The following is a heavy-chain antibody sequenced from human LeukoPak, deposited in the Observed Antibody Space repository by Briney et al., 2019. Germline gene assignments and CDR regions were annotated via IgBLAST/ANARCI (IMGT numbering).Heavy chain of an antibody. V-gene: IGHV1-46*01. CDR2: INPSGGST. D-gene: IGHD3-10*01. CDR3: ARAGGSGTYGLGFDY. CDR1: GYTFTSYY. Sequence: ASVKVSCKASGYTFTSYYMHWVRQAPGQGLEWMGIINPSGGSTSYAQKFQGRVAMTRDMSTSTVYMELSSLRSEDTAVYYCARAGGSGTYGLGFDYWAQGTLVTVSS. J-gene: IGHJ4*02.